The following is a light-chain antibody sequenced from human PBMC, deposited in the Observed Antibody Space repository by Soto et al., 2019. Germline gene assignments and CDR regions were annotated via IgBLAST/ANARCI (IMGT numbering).Light chain of an antibody. CDR2: GNS. J-gene: IGLJ2*01. Sequence: QSVLTKPPSVSGAPGQRVTISCTGSSSNIGAGYDVHWYQQLPGTAPKLLIYGNSNRPSGVPDRFSGSKSGTSASLAITGLQAEDEAYYYCQSYDSSLSGSVVFGGGTKLTVL. CDR3: QSYDSSLSGSVV. CDR1: SSNIGAGYD. V-gene: IGLV1-40*01.